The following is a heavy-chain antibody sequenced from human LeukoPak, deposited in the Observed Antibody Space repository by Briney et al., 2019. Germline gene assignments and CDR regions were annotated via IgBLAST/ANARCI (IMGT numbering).Heavy chain of an antibody. V-gene: IGHV5-51*01. D-gene: IGHD5-18*01. J-gene: IGHJ4*02. Sequence: GESLKISCKGSGYNFTSYWIGWVRQMPGKGLEWMGIIYPGDSDTRYSPSFLGQVIISADKYISTAYLQWSSLKASDTAMDYCARPTARGYSYGFNYWGQGTLVTVSS. CDR1: GYNFTSYW. CDR3: ARPTARGYSYGFNY. CDR2: IYPGDSDT.